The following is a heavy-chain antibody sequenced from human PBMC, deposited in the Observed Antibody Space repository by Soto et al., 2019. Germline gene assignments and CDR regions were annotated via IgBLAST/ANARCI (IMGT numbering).Heavy chain of an antibody. CDR2: ISYDGSNK. Sequence: PGGSLRLSCAASGFTFSSYGMHWVRQAPGKGLEWVAVISYDGSNKYYADSVKGRFTISRDNSKNTLYLQMNSLRAEDTAVYYCAKGKDTAIYYYGMDVCGQGTTVTSP. V-gene: IGHV3-30*18. D-gene: IGHD5-18*01. CDR3: AKGKDTAIYYYGMDV. CDR1: GFTFSSYG. J-gene: IGHJ6*02.